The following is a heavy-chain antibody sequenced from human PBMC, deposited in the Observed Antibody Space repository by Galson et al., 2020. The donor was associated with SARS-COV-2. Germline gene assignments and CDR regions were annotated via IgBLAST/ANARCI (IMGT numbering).Heavy chain of an antibody. J-gene: IGHJ6*02. V-gene: IGHV1-2*02. D-gene: IGHD3-3*01. CDR1: GYTFTAYH. CDR3: ARDRVVLRFLGRYGMDV. Sequence: DSVKVSCKASGYTFTAYHMHWVRQAPGQGLEWMGWINPNSGDTIYAQKFQGRITMTRDASISTAYMDLGRLTSDDTAVYYCARDRVVLRFLGRYGMDVWGQGTTVTVSS. CDR2: INPNSGDT.